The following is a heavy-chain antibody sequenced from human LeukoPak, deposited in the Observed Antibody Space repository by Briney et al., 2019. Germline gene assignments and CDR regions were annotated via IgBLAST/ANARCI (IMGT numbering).Heavy chain of an antibody. CDR3: AKDPRYCSGGSCYPTHYYYYMDV. CDR1: GFTFSSYG. V-gene: IGHV3-30*02. D-gene: IGHD2-15*01. CDR2: IRYDGSNK. J-gene: IGHJ6*03. Sequence: PGGSLRLSCAASGFTFSSYGMHWVRQAPGKGLEWVAFIRYDGSNKYYADSVKGRFTISRDNSKNTLYLQMNSPRAEDTAVYYCAKDPRYCSGGSCYPTHYYYYMDVWGKGTTVTISS.